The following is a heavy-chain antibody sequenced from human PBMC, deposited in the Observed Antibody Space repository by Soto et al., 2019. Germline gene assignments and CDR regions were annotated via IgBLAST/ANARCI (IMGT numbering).Heavy chain of an antibody. V-gene: IGHV3-13*01. D-gene: IGHD3-22*01. CDR2: IGTAGDT. CDR1: GFTCSSYD. J-gene: IGHJ6*02. CDR3: ARDTPYYYDAPQYYYGMDV. Sequence: GGSLRVSCTAAGFTCSSYDMRWVRQATGKGLEWVSAIGTAGDTYYPGSVKGRFTISRENAKNSLYLQMNSLRAEDTAVYYCARDTPYYYDAPQYYYGMDVWGQGTTVTV.